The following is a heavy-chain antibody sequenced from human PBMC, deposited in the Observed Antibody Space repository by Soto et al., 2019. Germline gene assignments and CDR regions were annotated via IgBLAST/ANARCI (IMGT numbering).Heavy chain of an antibody. CDR2: IIPILDVA. J-gene: IGHJ4*02. V-gene: IGHV1-69*04. CDR1: GGKFTSNT. CDR3: ARERITPLFY. D-gene: IGHD1-20*01. Sequence: QVQLVQSGAEVKKPGSSVKVSCKASGGKFTSNTFSWVRQAPGQGLEWMGRIIPILDVAHYAQKFQGRVTITADKSTNTTYMELSSLPAGATAIYYCARERITPLFYWGQGTLVIVSS.